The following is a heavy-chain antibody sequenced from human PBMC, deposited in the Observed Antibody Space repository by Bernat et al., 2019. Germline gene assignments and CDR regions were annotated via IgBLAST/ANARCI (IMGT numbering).Heavy chain of an antibody. Sequence: EVQLVDSGGGLVQPGGSLRLSCAASGFTFSSYWMHWVRQAPGGGLEWVSRINSDGSSTSYADSVKGRFTISRDNAKTTLYLQMNSLRAEDTALYYCARSAWPHSLDYWGQGTLVTVSS. J-gene: IGHJ4*02. CDR2: INSDGSST. V-gene: IGHV3-74*01. CDR3: ARSAWPHSLDY. CDR1: GFTFSSYW.